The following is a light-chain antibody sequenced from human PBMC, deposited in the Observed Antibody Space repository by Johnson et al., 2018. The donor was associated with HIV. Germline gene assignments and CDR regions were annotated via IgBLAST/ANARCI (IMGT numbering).Light chain of an antibody. J-gene: IGLJ1*01. Sequence: QSALTQPPSVSAAPGQKVTISCSGSSSNIGNNYVSWYQQLPGTAPKLLIYDSNKRPSGIPDRFSGSKSGTSATLGITGLQTGDEADYYCGAWDSSLSGFVVGTGTKVTVL. V-gene: IGLV1-51*01. CDR1: SSNIGNNY. CDR2: DSN. CDR3: GAWDSSLSGFV.